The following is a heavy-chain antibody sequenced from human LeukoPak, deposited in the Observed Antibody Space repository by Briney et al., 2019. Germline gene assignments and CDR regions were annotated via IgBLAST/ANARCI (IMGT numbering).Heavy chain of an antibody. CDR1: GFTFTTYW. V-gene: IGHV3-7*01. CDR3: ARGLHSLPRSTLDY. CDR2: IKQDGSEK. D-gene: IGHD2-2*01. J-gene: IGHJ4*02. Sequence: GGSLRLSCAASGFTFTTYWMTWVRQAPGKGLEWVANIKQDGSEKNYVDSVKGRFTISRDNAKNSLYLQMNSLRAEDTAVYYCARGLHSLPRSTLDYWGQGTLVTVSS.